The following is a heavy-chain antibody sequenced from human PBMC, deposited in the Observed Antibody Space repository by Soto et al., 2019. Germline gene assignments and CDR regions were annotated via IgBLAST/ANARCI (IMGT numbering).Heavy chain of an antibody. CDR2: ISFDASKK. CDR1: GFTFSSHD. Sequence: QVQLVESGGGVVQPGRSLRLSCAASGFTFSSHDMHWVRQAPGKGLEWVGVISFDASKKYYADSVQGRFTISSDNSKSTLYLQMDSLRGEDTAVYYCAKTPYTSKGGNWFDPWGPATLVTVSS. J-gene: IGHJ5*02. V-gene: IGHV3-30*18. D-gene: IGHD2-2*01. CDR3: AKTPYTSKGGNWFDP.